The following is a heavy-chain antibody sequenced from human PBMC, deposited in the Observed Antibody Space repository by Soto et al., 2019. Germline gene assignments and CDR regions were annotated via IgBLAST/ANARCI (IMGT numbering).Heavy chain of an antibody. D-gene: IGHD2-2*01. J-gene: IGHJ6*02. V-gene: IGHV4-31*03. CDR2: IYYSGST. CDR3: ARGPRLCPGYYYYGMDV. CDR1: GGSISSGGYY. Sequence: QVQLQESGPGLVKPSQTLSLTCTVSGGSISSGGYYWSWIRQHPGKGLEWIGYIYYSGSTYYNPSLKSRVTISVDTSKNQFSLKLSSVTAADTAVYYCARGPRLCPGYYYYGMDVWGQGTTVTVSS.